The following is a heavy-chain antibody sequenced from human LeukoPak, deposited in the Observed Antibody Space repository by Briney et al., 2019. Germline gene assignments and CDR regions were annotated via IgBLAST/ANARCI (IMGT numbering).Heavy chain of an antibody. V-gene: IGHV1-18*01. J-gene: IGHJ4*02. Sequence: ASVKVSCKASGYTFTSYGISWVRQAPGQGLEWMGWISAYNGNTNYAQKLQGRVTMTTDTSTSTAYMELRSLRSDDTAVYYCACYNYYDSSGYYYIFDYWGQGTLVTVSS. CDR2: ISAYNGNT. CDR3: ACYNYYDSSGYYYIFDY. CDR1: GYTFTSYG. D-gene: IGHD3-22*01.